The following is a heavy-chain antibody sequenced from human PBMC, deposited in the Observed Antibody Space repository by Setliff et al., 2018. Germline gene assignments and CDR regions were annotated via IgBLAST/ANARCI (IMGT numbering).Heavy chain of an antibody. Sequence: ASVKVSCKSSAYIFNSYGISWVRQAPGQGLEWMGWISSYNDITNYAQRFQGRVTMTTDTSTSAAYMELRSLRSDDTAVYYCARGQTLRHFDWPTAFDYWGLGTLVTVSS. D-gene: IGHD3-9*01. V-gene: IGHV1-18*01. CDR2: ISSYNDIT. CDR3: ARGQTLRHFDWPTAFDY. CDR1: AYIFNSYG. J-gene: IGHJ4*02.